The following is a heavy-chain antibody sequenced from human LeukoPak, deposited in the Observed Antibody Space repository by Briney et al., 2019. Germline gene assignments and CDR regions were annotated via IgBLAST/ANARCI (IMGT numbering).Heavy chain of an antibody. CDR2: MYISGST. CDR3: ARDMVRGVKAYLSWFDP. CDR1: SGSISSYY. D-gene: IGHD3-10*01. Sequence: SETLSLTCTVSSGSISSYYWSWIRQPAGKGLEWIGRMYISGSTNYNPSLKSRVTMSVDSSKNQFSLKLSSVTAADTAVYYCARDMVRGVKAYLSWFDPWGQGTLVTVSS. J-gene: IGHJ5*02. V-gene: IGHV4-4*07.